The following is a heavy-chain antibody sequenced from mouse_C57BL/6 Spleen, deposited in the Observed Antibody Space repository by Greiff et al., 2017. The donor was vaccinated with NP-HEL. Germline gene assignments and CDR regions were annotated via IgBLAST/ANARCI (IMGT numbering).Heavy chain of an antibody. CDR2: ISSGSSTI. D-gene: IGHD1-1*01. CDR3: ERRDYGSYAMDY. J-gene: IGHJ4*01. Sequence: EVKLMESGGGLVKPGGSLKLSCAASGFTFSDYGFHWFRQAPEKGLEWVAYISSGSSTISYADKVKGRFPISRDNAKNTLFLQMTSLRSEDTAMYYCERRDYGSYAMDYWGKGTSVTVSS. CDR1: GFTFSDYG. V-gene: IGHV5-17*01.